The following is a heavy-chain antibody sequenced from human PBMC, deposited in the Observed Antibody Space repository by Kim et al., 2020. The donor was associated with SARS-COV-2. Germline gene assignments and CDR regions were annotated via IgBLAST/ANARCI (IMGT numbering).Heavy chain of an antibody. CDR1: GYSISSGYY. D-gene: IGHD4-17*01. Sequence: SETLSLTCTVSGYSISSGYYWGWIRQPPGKGLEWIGSIYHSGSTYYNPSLKSRVTISVDTSKNQFSLKLSSVTAADTAVYYCARVFGDYNRGVDVYYFDYWDQGTLGTVSS. CDR3: ARVFGDYNRGVDVYYFDY. CDR2: IYHSGST. V-gene: IGHV4-38-2*02. J-gene: IGHJ4*02.